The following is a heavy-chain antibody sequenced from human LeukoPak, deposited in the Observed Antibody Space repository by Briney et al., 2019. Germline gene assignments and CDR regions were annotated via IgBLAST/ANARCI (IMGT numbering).Heavy chain of an antibody. V-gene: IGHV4-34*01. CDR3: ARNGGNSDYDY. D-gene: IGHD4-23*01. CDR2: INHSGST. Sequence: PSETLSLTCAVYGGSFSGYYRSWIRQPPGKGLEWIGEINHSGSTNYNPSLKSRVTMLLDRSKNQFSLKLNSVTAADTAVYYCARNGGNSDYDYWGQGTLVTVSA. CDR1: GGSFSGYY. J-gene: IGHJ4*02.